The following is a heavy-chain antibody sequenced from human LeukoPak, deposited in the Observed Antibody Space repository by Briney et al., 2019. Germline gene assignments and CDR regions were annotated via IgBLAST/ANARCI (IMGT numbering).Heavy chain of an antibody. Sequence: GGSLRLSYAASGFTFSSHWMHWVRRAPGKGLDWLSYISEHGSTIYHADSVKGRFTISRDNARNSLYLQMNSLRVDDTAVYYCARVVDSSVDYWGQGTLVSVSS. V-gene: IGHV3-48*04. CDR1: GFTFSSHW. J-gene: IGHJ4*02. CDR2: ISEHGSTI. D-gene: IGHD6-6*01. CDR3: ARVVDSSVDY.